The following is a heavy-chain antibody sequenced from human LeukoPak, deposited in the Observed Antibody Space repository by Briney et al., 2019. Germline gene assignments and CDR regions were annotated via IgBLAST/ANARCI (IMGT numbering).Heavy chain of an antibody. Sequence: GGSLRLSCAASGFTFSSYSMNWVRQAPGKGLEWVSSISSSSYIYYADSVKGRFTISRDNAKNSLYLQMNSLRAEDTAVYYCARESRGTYYDFWSGYYPTDYWGQGTLVTVSS. D-gene: IGHD3-3*01. CDR3: ARESRGTYYDFWSGYYPTDY. CDR2: ISSSSYI. J-gene: IGHJ4*02. V-gene: IGHV3-21*01. CDR1: GFTFSSYS.